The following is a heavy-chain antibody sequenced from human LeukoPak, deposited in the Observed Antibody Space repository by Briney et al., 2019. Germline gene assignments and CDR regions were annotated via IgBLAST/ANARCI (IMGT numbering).Heavy chain of an antibody. J-gene: IGHJ3*02. V-gene: IGHV3-23*01. CDR1: GFTFSSYW. CDR3: AKGKYSGWYKGDAFDI. CDR2: ISGSGGST. Sequence: AGGSLRLSCAASGFTFSSYWMSWVRQAPGKGLEWVSAISGSGGSTYYADSVKGRFTISRDNSKNTLYLQMNSLRAEDTAVYCCAKGKYSGWYKGDAFDIWGQGTMVTVSS. D-gene: IGHD6-19*01.